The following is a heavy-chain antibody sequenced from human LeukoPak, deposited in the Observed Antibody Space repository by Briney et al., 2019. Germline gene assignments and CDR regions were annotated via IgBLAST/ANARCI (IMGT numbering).Heavy chain of an antibody. CDR2: MNPNSGNT. D-gene: IGHD2-15*01. CDR3: ARGRGQLLHDY. CDR1: GYTFTSYG. V-gene: IGHV1-8*02. J-gene: IGHJ4*02. Sequence: ASVKVSCKASGYTFTSYGISWVRQAPGQGLEWMGWMNPNSGNTGYAQKFQGRVTMTRNTSISTAYMELSSLRSEDTAVYYCARGRGQLLHDYWGQGTLVTVSS.